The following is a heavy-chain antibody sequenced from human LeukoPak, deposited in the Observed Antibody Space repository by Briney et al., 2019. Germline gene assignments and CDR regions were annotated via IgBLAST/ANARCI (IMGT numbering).Heavy chain of an antibody. CDR2: IYYSGST. J-gene: IGHJ6*03. D-gene: IGHD5-18*01. CDR3: ARVGGDTAMVYYYYYYMDV. Sequence: PSETLSLTCTVSGGSISSYYWSWIRQPPGKGLEWIGYIYYSGSTNYNPSLKSRVTISVDTSKNQFSLKLSSVTAADTAVYYCARVGGDTAMVYYYYYYMDVWGKGTTVTVSS. CDR1: GGSISSYY. V-gene: IGHV4-59*01.